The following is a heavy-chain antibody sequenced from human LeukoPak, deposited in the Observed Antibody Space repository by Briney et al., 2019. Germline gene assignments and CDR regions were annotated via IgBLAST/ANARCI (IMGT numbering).Heavy chain of an antibody. V-gene: IGHV3-21*01. Sequence: GGSLRLSCAASGFTFSSYSMNWVRQAPGKGLEWVSSISSSSSYIYYADSVKGRFTISRDNAKNSLYLQMNSLRAEDTAVYYCGRDGGNSIFPPYKDLWGKGTTVTVSS. CDR2: ISSSSSYI. D-gene: IGHD3-9*01. CDR1: GFTFSSYS. J-gene: IGHJ6*03. CDR3: GRDGGNSIFPPYKDL.